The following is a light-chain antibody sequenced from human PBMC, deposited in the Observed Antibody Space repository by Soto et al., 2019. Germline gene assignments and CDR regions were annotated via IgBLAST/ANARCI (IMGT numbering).Light chain of an antibody. CDR3: AAWDDRLDVYV. J-gene: IGLJ1*01. CDR1: SSNIGSNT. V-gene: IGLV1-44*01. CDR2: STS. Sequence: QSVLTQPPSASGTPGQIVAISCSGSSSNIGSNTVTWYQQLPGTAPKLLIYSTSQRSSGVPGRFSGSKSGASASLSISGLLSEDEADYYCAAWDDRLDVYVFXTGTKVTVL.